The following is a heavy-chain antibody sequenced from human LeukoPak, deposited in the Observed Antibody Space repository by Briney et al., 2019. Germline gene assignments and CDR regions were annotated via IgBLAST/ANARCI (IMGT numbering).Heavy chain of an antibody. CDR3: ARDRSFSSPDAFDI. CDR2: MNPNSGNS. Sequence: ASVKVSCKASGYTFTSHDINWVRQAAGQGLEWMGWMNPNSGNSGYAQNFQGRVIMTRDTSISTAYMELHSLRSEDTAVYYARDRSFSSPDAFDIWGQGTMVTVSS. J-gene: IGHJ3*02. D-gene: IGHD6-6*01. V-gene: IGHV1-8*01. CDR1: GYTFTSHD.